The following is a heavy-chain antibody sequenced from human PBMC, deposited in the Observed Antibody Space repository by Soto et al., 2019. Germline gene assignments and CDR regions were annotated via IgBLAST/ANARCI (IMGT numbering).Heavy chain of an antibody. J-gene: IGHJ4*02. CDR1: GFTFNDYY. V-gene: IGHV3-11*05. Sequence: QVQLVESGGGLVKPGGSLRLSCAASGFTFNDYYMTWFRQAPGKGLEWLSCISTTGSYTNYADSVNGRFTISRDNAENSLYLQMDSLRAEDTAVYYCARIVGAPLNDYWGQGTLVTVSS. D-gene: IGHD1-26*01. CDR2: ISTTGSYT. CDR3: ARIVGAPLNDY.